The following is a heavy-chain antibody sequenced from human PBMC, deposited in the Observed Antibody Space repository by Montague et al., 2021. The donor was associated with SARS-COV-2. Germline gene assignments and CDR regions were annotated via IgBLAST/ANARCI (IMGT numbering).Heavy chain of an antibody. J-gene: IGHJ5*02. V-gene: IGHV4-59*13. CDR1: GGSISSYY. CDR3: ARTECNWNDWFDP. CDR2: IFHSGIT. Sequence: SETLSLTCSVSGGSISSYYWSWIRQSPGKGLEWIGYIFHSGITDXNPSLKSRVTISVDMSKNQFSLQLNSVTAADSAVYYCARTECNWNDWFDPWGQETLVTVSS. D-gene: IGHD1-20*01.